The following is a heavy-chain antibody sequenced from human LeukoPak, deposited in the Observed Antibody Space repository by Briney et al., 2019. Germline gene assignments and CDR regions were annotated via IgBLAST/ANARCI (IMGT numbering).Heavy chain of an antibody. Sequence: GGSLRLSCAASGFTFSTYSMNWVRQAPGKGLGWVSSISTSSSYIYYADSVKGRFTISRDNTKNSLYLQMNSLRAEDTAVYYCARDRGPTIVTKLFDYWGQGGLVTVSS. CDR2: ISTSSSYI. V-gene: IGHV3-21*01. CDR3: ARDRGPTIVTKLFDY. D-gene: IGHD2/OR15-2a*01. CDR1: GFTFSTYS. J-gene: IGHJ4*02.